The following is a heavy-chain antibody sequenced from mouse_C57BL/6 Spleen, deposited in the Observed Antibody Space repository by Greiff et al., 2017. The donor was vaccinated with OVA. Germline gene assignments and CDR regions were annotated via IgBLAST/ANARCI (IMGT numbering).Heavy chain of an antibody. Sequence: VQLQQPGAELVKPGASVKLSCKASGYTFTSYWMHWVKQRPGQGLEWIGMIHPNSGSTNYNEKFKSKATLTVDKSSRTAYMQLSSLTSEYTAVYYGARNYDYEGAWFAYWGQGTLVTVSA. V-gene: IGHV1-64*01. D-gene: IGHD2-4*01. J-gene: IGHJ3*01. CDR3: ARNYDYEGAWFAY. CDR1: GYTFTSYW. CDR2: IHPNSGST.